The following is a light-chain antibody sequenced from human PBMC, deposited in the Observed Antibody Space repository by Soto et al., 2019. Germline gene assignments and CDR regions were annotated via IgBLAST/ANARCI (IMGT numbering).Light chain of an antibody. Sequence: QSALTQPASVSGSPGQSITISCTGSSSDIGAFDVVSWYQQHPGKAPKVLIYDVNVRPSGVSNRFSGSKSGNTASLTISGLQAEDEADYYCSSYTITSTRLFGTGTKVTVL. CDR1: SSDIGAFDV. CDR2: DVN. J-gene: IGLJ1*01. V-gene: IGLV2-14*01. CDR3: SSYTITSTRL.